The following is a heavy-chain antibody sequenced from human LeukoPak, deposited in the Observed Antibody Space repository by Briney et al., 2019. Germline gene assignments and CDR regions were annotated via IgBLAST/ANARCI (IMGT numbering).Heavy chain of an antibody. Sequence: PGGSLRLSCAASGFTLSSYSMTWVRQAPGKGLEWVSYINRSGGTIYYADSVKGRFTISRDSAKNSLYLQMNSLRDEDTAVYYCARDFGARDYWGQGTLVTVSS. CDR1: GFTLSSYS. J-gene: IGHJ4*02. CDR3: ARDFGARDY. D-gene: IGHD3-3*01. V-gene: IGHV3-48*02. CDR2: INRSGGTI.